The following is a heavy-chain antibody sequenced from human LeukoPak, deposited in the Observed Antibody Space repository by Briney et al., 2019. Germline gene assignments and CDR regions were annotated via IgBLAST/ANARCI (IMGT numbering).Heavy chain of an antibody. V-gene: IGHV3-21*01. CDR3: ARVVGYYDSSGLLPADI. J-gene: IGHJ3*02. Sequence: KPGGSLRLSCAASGFTFSSYSMNWVRQAPGKGLEWVSSISSSSSYIYYADSVKGRFTISRDNAKNSLYLQMSSLRAEDTAVYYCARVVGYYDSSGLLPADIRGQGTMVTVSS. CDR2: ISSSSSYI. D-gene: IGHD3-22*01. CDR1: GFTFSSYS.